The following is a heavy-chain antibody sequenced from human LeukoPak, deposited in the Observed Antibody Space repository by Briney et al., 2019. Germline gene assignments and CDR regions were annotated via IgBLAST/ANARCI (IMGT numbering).Heavy chain of an antibody. D-gene: IGHD7-27*01. CDR1: GDSVSSNSVA. CDR3: GRGKTGIFDY. J-gene: IGHJ4*02. V-gene: IGHV6-1*01. Sequence: SQTLSLACAISGDSVSSNSVAWHWIRQSPSRGLEWLGRTYYRSNWYNDYAVSVKSRITINPDTSKNQFSLQLNSVTPEDTDVYYCGRGKTGIFDYWGQGPLVTVSS. CDR2: TYYRSNWYN.